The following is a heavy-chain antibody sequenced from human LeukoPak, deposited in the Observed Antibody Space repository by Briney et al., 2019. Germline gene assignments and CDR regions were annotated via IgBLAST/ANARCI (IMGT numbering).Heavy chain of an antibody. CDR2: IYHSGST. V-gene: IGHV4-30-2*01. J-gene: IGHJ2*01. CDR3: ARESFPDYGDPGWDSWYFDL. CDR1: GGSISSGGYS. Sequence: PSQTLSLTCAVSGGSISSGGYSWSWIRQPPGKGLEWIGYIYHSGSTYYNPSLKSRVTISVDRSKNQFSLKLSSVTAADTAVYYCARESFPDYGDPGWDSWYFDLWGRGTLVTVSS. D-gene: IGHD4-17*01.